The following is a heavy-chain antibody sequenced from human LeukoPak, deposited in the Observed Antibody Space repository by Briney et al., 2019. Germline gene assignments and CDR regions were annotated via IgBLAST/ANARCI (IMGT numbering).Heavy chain of an antibody. Sequence: SETLSLTCTVSGGSISSYYWSWIRQPPGKGLEWIGYIYYSGSTNYNPSLKSRVTISVDTSKNQFSLKLSSVTAADTAVYYCARRYCSGGSCYFGGYWYFDLWGRGTLVTVSS. CDR2: IYYSGST. J-gene: IGHJ2*01. V-gene: IGHV4-59*01. CDR1: GGSISSYY. CDR3: ARRYCSGGSCYFGGYWYFDL. D-gene: IGHD2-15*01.